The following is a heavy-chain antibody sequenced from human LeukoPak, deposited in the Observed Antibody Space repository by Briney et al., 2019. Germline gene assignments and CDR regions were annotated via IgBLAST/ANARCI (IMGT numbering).Heavy chain of an antibody. V-gene: IGHV4-30-2*02. CDR3: ATHSGYYPESTFDI. CDR1: GGSISSGGYY. D-gene: IGHD3-22*01. Sequence: SETLSLTCTVSGGSISSGGYYWSWIRQPPGKGLEWIGYIYHSGSTYYNPSLKSRVTISVDRSKNQFSLKLSSVTAADTAVYYCATHSGYYPESTFDIWGQGTMVTVSS. J-gene: IGHJ3*02. CDR2: IYHSGST.